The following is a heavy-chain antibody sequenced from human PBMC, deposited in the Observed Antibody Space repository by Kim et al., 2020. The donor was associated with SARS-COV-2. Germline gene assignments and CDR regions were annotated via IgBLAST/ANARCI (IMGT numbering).Heavy chain of an antibody. CDR2: IYYSGST. Sequence: SETLSLTCTVYGGSVSSGSYYWSWIRQPPGKGLEWIGYIYYSGSTNYNPSLKSRVTISVDTSKNQFSLKLSSVTAADTAVYYCARGGSGWYVVDYWGQGTLVTVSS. CDR1: GGSVSSGSYY. D-gene: IGHD6-19*01. CDR3: ARGGSGWYVVDY. V-gene: IGHV4-61*01. J-gene: IGHJ4*02.